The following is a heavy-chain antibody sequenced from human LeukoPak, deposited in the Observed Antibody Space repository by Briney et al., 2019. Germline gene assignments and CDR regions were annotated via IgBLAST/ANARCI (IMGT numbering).Heavy chain of an antibody. D-gene: IGHD1-7*01. V-gene: IGHV3-23*01. CDR3: AKSPTGTTSWFDP. CDR1: GLTFSSYA. Sequence: GGSLRHSCAASGLTFSSYAMSWVRHAPSKGLEWVSAISGSGGSTYYADSVKGRFTISRDNSKNTLYLQMNSLRAEDTAVYYCAKSPTGTTSWFDPWGQGTLVTVSS. CDR2: ISGSGGST. J-gene: IGHJ5*02.